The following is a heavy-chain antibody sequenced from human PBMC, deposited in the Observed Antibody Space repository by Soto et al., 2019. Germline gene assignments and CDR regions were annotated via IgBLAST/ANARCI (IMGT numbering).Heavy chain of an antibody. CDR3: ARNCGSGYRAFDS. Sequence: QVQLVQSGAEVKSAGSSVKVSCKASGDTFNFYSINWVRQAPGLGLEWVGRVNPILSMSNYAQRFQGRVTXTXEXXTGTAYMELRSRRSEGTAIYYCARNCGSGYRAFDSWGQGALVTVSS. V-gene: IGHV1-69*02. CDR2: VNPILSMS. D-gene: IGHD3-10*01. CDR1: GDTFNFYS. J-gene: IGHJ4*02.